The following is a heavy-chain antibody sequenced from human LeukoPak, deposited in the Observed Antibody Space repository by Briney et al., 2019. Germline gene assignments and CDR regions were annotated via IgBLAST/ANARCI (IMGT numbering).Heavy chain of an antibody. D-gene: IGHD6-19*01. CDR1: GGTFSSNA. V-gene: IGHV1-69*06. CDR3: ARGSRTGWYYFDY. Sequence: GASVKVSCKASGGTFSSNAFSWVRQAPGQGLEWMGGIIPIFGTTNYAQNFQGGVTITADTSTSTAYMELSSLTSDDTAVYYCARGSRTGWYYFDYWGQGTLVTVSS. CDR2: IIPIFGTT. J-gene: IGHJ4*02.